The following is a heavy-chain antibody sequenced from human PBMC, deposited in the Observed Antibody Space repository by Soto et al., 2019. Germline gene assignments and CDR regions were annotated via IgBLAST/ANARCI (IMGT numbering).Heavy chain of an antibody. Sequence: SATLSLTCAASGGSFSGYSWSWIRQPPGKGLEWIGEINHSGSTNYNPTLKSRITKSEDTYKNKFSRKLSTVTAADTDVYNGARDFGVPQDDAFDIWGQGTMVTVSS. CDR1: GGSFSGYS. J-gene: IGHJ3*02. V-gene: IGHV4-34*01. CDR2: INHSGST. CDR3: ARDFGVPQDDAFDI. D-gene: IGHD3-3*01.